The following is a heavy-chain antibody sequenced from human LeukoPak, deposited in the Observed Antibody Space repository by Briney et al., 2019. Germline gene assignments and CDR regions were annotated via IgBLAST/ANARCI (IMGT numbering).Heavy chain of an antibody. V-gene: IGHV1-69*04. Sequence: SVKVSCKASGGTFSSYAISWVRQAPGQGLEWMGRIIPILGIANYAQKFQGRVTITADKSTSTAYMELSSLRSEDTAVYYCARESAFLTGYYSVDYWGQGTLVTVSS. CDR1: GGTFSSYA. J-gene: IGHJ4*02. D-gene: IGHD3-9*01. CDR2: IIPILGIA. CDR3: ARESAFLTGYYSVDY.